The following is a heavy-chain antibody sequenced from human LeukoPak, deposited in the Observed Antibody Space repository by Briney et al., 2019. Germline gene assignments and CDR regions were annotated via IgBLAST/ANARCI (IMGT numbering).Heavy chain of an antibody. V-gene: IGHV3-74*01. J-gene: IGHJ1*01. Sequence: PGRSLRLSYAASGFTFSGYWMHWVRQAPGKGLVWVSPINTDGSSTNYAYSVKGRFTISRDSRDNAKNTLYLQMNSLRAEDTAVYYCARDVRRDSSGVIQHWGQGTLVTVSS. CDR3: ARDVRRDSSGVIQH. CDR1: GFTFSGYW. D-gene: IGHD3-22*01. CDR2: INTDGSST.